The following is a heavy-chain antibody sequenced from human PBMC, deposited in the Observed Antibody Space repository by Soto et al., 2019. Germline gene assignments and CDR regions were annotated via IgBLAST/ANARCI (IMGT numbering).Heavy chain of an antibody. CDR2: IYYSGRT. CDR3: AGEVVGATTKTGMRIAY. D-gene: IGHD1-26*01. V-gene: IGHV4-39*02. J-gene: IGHJ4*02. Sequence: QRHLQESGPGLGKPWGTRSLTCTVSGDSISSLRYSWAGTRQAPGKGLEWIGGIYYSGRTYYNPSLNREVTMSADTSKNRFSLSLCSVNAADTAVYYCAGEVVGATTKTGMRIAYWVQGTLVTVSS. CDR1: GDSISSLRYS.